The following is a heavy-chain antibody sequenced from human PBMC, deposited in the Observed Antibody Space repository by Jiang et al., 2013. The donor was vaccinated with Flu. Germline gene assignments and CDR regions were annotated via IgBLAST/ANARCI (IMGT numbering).Heavy chain of an antibody. J-gene: IGHJ5*02. CDR3: ARWYYDFWSGTPPRNNWFDP. Sequence: GYTFTSYYMHWVRQAPGQGLEWMGIINPSGGSTSYAQKFQGRVTMTRDTSTSTVYMELSSLRSEDTAVYYCARWYYDFWSGTPPRNNWFDPWGQGTLVTVSS. D-gene: IGHD3-3*01. CDR2: INPSGGST. CDR1: GYTFTSYY. V-gene: IGHV1-46*01.